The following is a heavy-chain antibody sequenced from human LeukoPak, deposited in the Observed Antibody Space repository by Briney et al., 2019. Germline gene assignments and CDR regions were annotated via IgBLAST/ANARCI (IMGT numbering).Heavy chain of an antibody. CDR3: ARDGGTWIQLWLSGAFDI. J-gene: IGHJ3*02. Sequence: ASVKVSCKASGYTFTSYAMHWVRQAPGQRLEWMGWINAGNGNTKYSQKFQGRVTITRGTSASTAYMELSSLRSEDTAVYYCARDGGTWIQLWLSGAFDIWGQGTMVTVSS. D-gene: IGHD5-18*01. CDR2: INAGNGNT. V-gene: IGHV1-3*01. CDR1: GYTFTSYA.